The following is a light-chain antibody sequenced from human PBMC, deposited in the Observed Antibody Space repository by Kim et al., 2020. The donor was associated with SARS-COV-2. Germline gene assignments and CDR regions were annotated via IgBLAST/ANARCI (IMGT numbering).Light chain of an antibody. Sequence: SPGERAPLSCRASQSVSSNLAWYQQKPGQAPRLLIYGASTRATGIPARFSGGGSGTEFTLTISSLQSEDFALYYCQQYNKWPPWTFGQGTKVDIK. CDR3: QQYNKWPPWT. CDR2: GAS. J-gene: IGKJ1*01. V-gene: IGKV3-15*01. CDR1: QSVSSN.